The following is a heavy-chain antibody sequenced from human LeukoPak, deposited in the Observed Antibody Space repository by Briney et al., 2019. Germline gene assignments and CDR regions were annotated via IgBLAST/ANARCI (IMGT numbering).Heavy chain of an antibody. V-gene: IGHV3-53*04. CDR2: IYSGGST. D-gene: IGHD5-18*01. CDR3: ASKRGYSYGYDY. Sequence: SGGSLRLSCAASGFNVSSYCMTWVRQAPGKGLEWASDIYSGGSTYYADSVKGRFTTSRHNSKNTLYLQMNSLRGEDTAVYYCASKRGYSYGYDYWGQGTLVTVSS. CDR1: GFNVSSYC. J-gene: IGHJ4*02.